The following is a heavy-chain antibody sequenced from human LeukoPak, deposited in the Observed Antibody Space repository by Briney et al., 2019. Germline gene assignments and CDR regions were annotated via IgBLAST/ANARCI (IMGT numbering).Heavy chain of an antibody. CDR1: GFTFSDYY. CDR3: AKDIGLDYGAYRGYFDY. Sequence: GGSLRLACAASGFTFSDYYMSWIRQAPGKGLEWVSVIYSGGSTYYADSVKGRFTISRDNSKNSLYLQMNSLRTEDTALYYCAKDIGLDYGAYRGYFDYWGQGTLVTVSS. V-gene: IGHV3-53*05. CDR2: IYSGGST. J-gene: IGHJ4*02. D-gene: IGHD4-17*01.